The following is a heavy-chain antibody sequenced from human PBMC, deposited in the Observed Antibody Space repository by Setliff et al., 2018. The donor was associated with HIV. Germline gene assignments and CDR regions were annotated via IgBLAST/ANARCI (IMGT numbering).Heavy chain of an antibody. CDR1: GGSFSGYY. J-gene: IGHJ5*02. CDR3: AKSLGLLKEGFDP. V-gene: IGHV4-34*10. Sequence: SETLSLTCAVYGGSFSGYYWSWIRQPPGKGLEWIGEINHSGSTNYNPSLKSRFTISRDNSKNTLYLQMNSLRADDTAIYYCAKSLGLLKEGFDPWGRGTLVTVSS. D-gene: IGHD2-21*01. CDR2: INHSGST.